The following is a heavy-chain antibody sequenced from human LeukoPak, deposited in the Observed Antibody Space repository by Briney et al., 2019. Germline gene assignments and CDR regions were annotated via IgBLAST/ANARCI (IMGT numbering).Heavy chain of an antibody. V-gene: IGHV3-21*01. Sequence: PGGSVRLSCAASGFTFSSYSMNWLRQAPGKGLVRVSSISSSSSYIYYADSVKGRFTISRDNAKNSLYLQMNSLRAEDTAVYYCARDAPFDYWGQGTLVTVSS. CDR2: ISSSSSYI. J-gene: IGHJ4*02. CDR1: GFTFSSYS. CDR3: ARDAPFDY.